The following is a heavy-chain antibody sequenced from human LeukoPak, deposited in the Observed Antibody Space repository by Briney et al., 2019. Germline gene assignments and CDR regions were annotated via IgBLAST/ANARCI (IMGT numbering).Heavy chain of an antibody. CDR1: GYSFTNYW. D-gene: IGHD3-10*01. Sequence: GESLKISCKGSGYSFTNYWIGWVRQMPGKGLGWMGIIYPGDSDTKYSPSFQGQVTISADKSINTAYLQWSSLKASDTAIYYCASLTRIRGIIAYYFDSWGQGTLVTVSS. CDR2: IYPGDSDT. CDR3: ASLTRIRGIIAYYFDS. J-gene: IGHJ4*02. V-gene: IGHV5-51*01.